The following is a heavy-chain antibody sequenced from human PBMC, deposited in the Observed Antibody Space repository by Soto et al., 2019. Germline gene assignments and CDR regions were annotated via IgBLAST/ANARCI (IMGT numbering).Heavy chain of an antibody. CDR1: GYTFSSYA. CDR3: ARDGAIELWFDS. V-gene: IGHV1-3*01. CDR2: IHAGKGDT. Sequence: QVQLVQSGAEVKKPGASVKVSCKTSGYTFSSYAVHWVRQAPGQRPEWMGWIHAGKGDTKYSQKFQGRVTITRATSATTVYMELRSLRSEDTAMYFCARDGAIELWFDSWGQGTLVTVSS. D-gene: IGHD1-7*01. J-gene: IGHJ5*01.